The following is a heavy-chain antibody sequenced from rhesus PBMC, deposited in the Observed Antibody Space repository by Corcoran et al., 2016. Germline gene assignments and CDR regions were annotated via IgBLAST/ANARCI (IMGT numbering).Heavy chain of an antibody. Sequence: QVTLKESGPALVKPTQTLTLTCTFSGFSLSTSGMGVGWIRQPPGKALEWLASIDWDDDKYSSKSLQSSLTISKDTSKNQVVLTMTNMDPVATATYYYARVQGRTVTTYFDYWGQGVLVTVSS. V-gene: IGHV2S1*01. CDR2: IDWDDDK. D-gene: IGHD4-23*01. J-gene: IGHJ4*01. CDR3: ARVQGRTVTTYFDY. CDR1: GFSLSTSGMG.